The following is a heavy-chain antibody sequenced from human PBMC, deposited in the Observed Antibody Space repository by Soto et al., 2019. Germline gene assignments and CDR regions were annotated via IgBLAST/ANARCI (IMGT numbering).Heavy chain of an antibody. J-gene: IGHJ6*03. CDR1: GYTFTSYA. CDR3: ARETTSYYYYFMDF. D-gene: IGHD1-7*01. CDR2: INAGNGNT. V-gene: IGHV1-3*01. Sequence: GASVKVSCKASGYTFTSYAMHWVRQAPGQRLEWMGWINAGNGNTKYSQKFQGRVTITRDTSASTAYMELSSLRSEDTAVYYCARETTSYYYYFMDFWGKGTTVTVSS.